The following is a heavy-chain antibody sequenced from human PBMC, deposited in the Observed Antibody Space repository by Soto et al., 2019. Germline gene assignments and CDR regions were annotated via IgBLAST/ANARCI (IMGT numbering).Heavy chain of an antibody. J-gene: IGHJ4*02. D-gene: IGHD1-26*01. V-gene: IGHV3-74*01. Sequence: EVQLVESGGGLVQPGGSLRLSCAASGFTFSSYWMHWVRQAPGKGLVWVSRINSDGSSTSYADSVKGRFTISRDNAKNTLYLQMNSLRADDTAVYYCARDGRWRQDYFDYWGQGTLVTVSS. CDR1: GFTFSSYW. CDR2: INSDGSST. CDR3: ARDGRWRQDYFDY.